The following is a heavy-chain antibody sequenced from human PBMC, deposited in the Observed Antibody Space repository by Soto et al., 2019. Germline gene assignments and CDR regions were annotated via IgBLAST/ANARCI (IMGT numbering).Heavy chain of an antibody. CDR2: IDTSGHST. Sequence: GGSLRLSCEASGFVFTNFWMHWVRHVPGKGLVWVARIDTSGHSTNYAESVKGRFTISRDNAKNTVSLQMNSLRVEDTGVYYCAKDSWYFDLWSQGSQVTVS. J-gene: IGHJ4*02. CDR1: GFVFTNFW. CDR3: AKDSWYFDL. V-gene: IGHV3-74*01. D-gene: IGHD6-13*01.